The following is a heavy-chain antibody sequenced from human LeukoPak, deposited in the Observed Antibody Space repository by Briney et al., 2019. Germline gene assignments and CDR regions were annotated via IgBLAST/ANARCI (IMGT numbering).Heavy chain of an antibody. D-gene: IGHD3-9*01. CDR2: ISSSSSYI. V-gene: IGHV3-21*01. CDR1: GFTFSSYG. CDR3: AIYYDILTGQDI. J-gene: IGHJ3*02. Sequence: GRSLRLSCAASGFTFSSYGMHWVRQAPGKGLEWVSSISSSSSYIYYADSVKGRFTISRDNAKNSLFLQMNSLRAEDTAVYYCAIYYDILTGQDIWGQGTMVTVSS.